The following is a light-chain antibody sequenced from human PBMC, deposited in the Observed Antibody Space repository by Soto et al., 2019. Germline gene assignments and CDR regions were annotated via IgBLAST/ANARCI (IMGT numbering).Light chain of an antibody. J-gene: IGLJ2*01. V-gene: IGLV2-23*01. Sequence: QSALTQPASVSGSPGQSITSSCTGTTSDVGSYDLVSWYQQHPGRAPKLMIHEGSKRPSGVSTRFSGSKSGNTASLTISGRQAEDEADYYCCSYAGSNTFIFGGGTKLTVL. CDR2: EGS. CDR3: CSYAGSNTFI. CDR1: TSDVGSYDL.